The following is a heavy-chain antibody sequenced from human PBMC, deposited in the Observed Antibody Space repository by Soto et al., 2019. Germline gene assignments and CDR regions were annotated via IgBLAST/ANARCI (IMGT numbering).Heavy chain of an antibody. CDR2: SYHSGST. D-gene: IGHD6-6*01. J-gene: IGHJ4*02. V-gene: IGHV4-39*01. CDR3: ARRGWGSSSFFDY. Sequence: QLQLQESGPGLVKPSETLSLTCTVSGASITSLYYYWGWLRQPPGKRLEWIGSSYHSGSTYYAPSLMSRVAMSVDTSKNQFSLKLNYVTAAGTAVYYCARRGWGSSSFFDYWGQGILVTVSS. CDR1: GASITSLYYY.